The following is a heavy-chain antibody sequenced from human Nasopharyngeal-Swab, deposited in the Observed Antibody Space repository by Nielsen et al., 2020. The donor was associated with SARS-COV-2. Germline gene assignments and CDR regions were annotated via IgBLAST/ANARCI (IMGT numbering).Heavy chain of an antibody. V-gene: IGHV1-8*01. Sequence: SVTVSCKASGYTFTSYDINWVRQATGQGLEWMGWLNPNSGNTGYAQKFQGRVTMTRNTSISTAYMELSSLRSEDTAVYYCARGFIVATIFHYYYYMDVWGKGTTVTVSS. CDR3: ARGFIVATIFHYYYYMDV. J-gene: IGHJ6*03. CDR2: LNPNSGNT. D-gene: IGHD5-12*01. CDR1: GYTFTSYD.